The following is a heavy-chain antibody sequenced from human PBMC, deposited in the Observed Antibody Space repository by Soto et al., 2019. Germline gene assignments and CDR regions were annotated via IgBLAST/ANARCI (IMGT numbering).Heavy chain of an antibody. CDR3: TRDPGRSWFDP. J-gene: IGHJ5*02. D-gene: IGHD3-10*01. CDR1: GYTFTTYT. Sequence: QAQLLQSGAEVKKPGASVRVSCKASGYTFTTYTLQWLRQAPGQSLEWMGWINSGNGDTKYSQTFQGRVTITSDTSASTAYMELSSLTSEDTAVYYCTRDPGRSWFDPWGQGTLVTVSS. CDR2: INSGNGDT. V-gene: IGHV1-3*01.